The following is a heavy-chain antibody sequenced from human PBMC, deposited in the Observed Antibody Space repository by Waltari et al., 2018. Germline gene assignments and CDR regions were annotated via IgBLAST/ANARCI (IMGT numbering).Heavy chain of an antibody. CDR2: ISWDGGST. V-gene: IGHV3-43*01. D-gene: IGHD6-13*01. CDR1: GFTFDDYT. Sequence: EVQLVESGGVVVQPGGSLRLSCAASGFTFDDYTMHWVRQAPGKGLEWVSLISWDGGSTYYADSVKGRFTISRDNSKNSMYLQMNSLRTEDTASYYCAKAYSSSKTYYFDYWGQGTLVTVSS. CDR3: AKAYSSSKTYYFDY. J-gene: IGHJ4*02.